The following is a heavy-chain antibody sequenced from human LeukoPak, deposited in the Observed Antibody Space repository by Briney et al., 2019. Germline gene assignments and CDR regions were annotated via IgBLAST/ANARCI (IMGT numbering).Heavy chain of an antibody. CDR1: GFTFSSYW. CDR2: IKQDGSEK. Sequence: GGSLRLSCAASGFTFSSYWMSWVRQAPGKGLEWVANIKQDGSEKYYVDSVKGRFTISRDNAKNSLYLQMNSLRAEDTAVYYCARDALNPYQLLWGYWGQGTLVTVSS. CDR3: ARDALNPYQLLWGY. D-gene: IGHD2-2*01. V-gene: IGHV3-7*01. J-gene: IGHJ4*02.